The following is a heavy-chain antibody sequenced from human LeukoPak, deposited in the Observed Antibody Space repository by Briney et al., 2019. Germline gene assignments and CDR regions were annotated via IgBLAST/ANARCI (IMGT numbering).Heavy chain of an antibody. J-gene: IGHJ6*03. V-gene: IGHV3-30*18. CDR3: AKDRVVVDYYMDV. D-gene: IGHD2-15*01. CDR2: ISYDGSNK. CDR1: GFTFSSYG. Sequence: GGSLRLSCAASGFTFSSYGMHWVRQAPGKGLEWVAVISYDGSNKYYADSVKGRFTISRDNSKNTLYLQMSSLRAEDTAVYYCAKDRVVVDYYMDVWGKGTTVTVSS.